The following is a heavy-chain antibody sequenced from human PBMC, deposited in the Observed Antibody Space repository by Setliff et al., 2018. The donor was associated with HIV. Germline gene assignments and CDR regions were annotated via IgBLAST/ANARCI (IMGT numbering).Heavy chain of an antibody. CDR3: AMSPYSSGLFDY. CDR1: GFTFSSYG. Sequence: GGSLRLSCESSGFTFSSYGMHWVRRAPGKGLEWVAFIRYDGSNKYYADSVKGRFTISRDNSKNTLYLQMNSLRAEDTAVYYCAMSPYSSGLFDYWGQGTLVTVSS. CDR2: IRYDGSNK. D-gene: IGHD6-19*01. V-gene: IGHV3-30*02. J-gene: IGHJ4*02.